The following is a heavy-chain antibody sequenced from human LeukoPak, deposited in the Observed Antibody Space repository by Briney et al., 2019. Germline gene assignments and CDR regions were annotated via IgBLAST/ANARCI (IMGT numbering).Heavy chain of an antibody. Sequence: SGGSLRLSCAASGFTFSSYAMSWVRQAPGKGLEWVSAISGSGGSTYYADSVKGRFTISRDNSKNTLYLQMNSLRAEDTAVYYCAKGLRSSTSGPFDYWGQGTLVTVSS. J-gene: IGHJ4*02. CDR3: AKGLRSSTSGPFDY. CDR2: ISGSGGST. CDR1: GFTFSSYA. D-gene: IGHD2-2*01. V-gene: IGHV3-23*01.